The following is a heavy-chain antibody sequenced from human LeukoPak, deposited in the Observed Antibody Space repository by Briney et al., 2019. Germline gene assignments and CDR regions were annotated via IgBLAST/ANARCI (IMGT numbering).Heavy chain of an antibody. CDR1: GFTFSSYG. CDR2: IWYDGSNK. D-gene: IGHD4-23*01. CDR3: ARDDDGGNTIDN. Sequence: GGSLRLSCAASGFTFSSYGMHWVRQAPGKGLEWVAVIWYDGSNKYYADSVKGRFTISRDNSKNTLYLQMNSLRAEDTAVYYCARDDDGGNTIDNWGQGTLVTVSS. J-gene: IGHJ4*02. V-gene: IGHV3-33*01.